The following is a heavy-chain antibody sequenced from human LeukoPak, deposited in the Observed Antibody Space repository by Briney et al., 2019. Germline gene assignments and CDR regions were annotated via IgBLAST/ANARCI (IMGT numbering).Heavy chain of an antibody. V-gene: IGHV4-38-2*01. Sequence: SETLSLTRSLSGVPQCIVHDRDRIRQPPGKGLEWIGSIYHSGSTYYNPSLKSRVTISADTSEDQFSLKPCSMTAADTAPDTAVCCGAVAPLGGALDIWGQGTMVTVFS. CDR3: VCCGAVAPLGGALDI. D-gene: IGHD2-15*01. CDR1: GVPQCIVHD. CDR2: IYHSGST. J-gene: IGHJ3*02.